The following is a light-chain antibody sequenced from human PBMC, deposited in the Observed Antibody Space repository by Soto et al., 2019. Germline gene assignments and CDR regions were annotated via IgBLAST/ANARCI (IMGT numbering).Light chain of an antibody. CDR1: QSLISN. CDR2: AAS. Sequence: EVLMAQSPATLSVSPGERVTLSCRASQSLISNYLAWYQQKPGQAPRLLIFAASTRATGIPARFTGSGSGTEFTLTISTLQSEDFAVYYCQQYNNWPFTFGPGTKVDI. CDR3: QQYNNWPFT. J-gene: IGKJ3*01. V-gene: IGKV3-15*01.